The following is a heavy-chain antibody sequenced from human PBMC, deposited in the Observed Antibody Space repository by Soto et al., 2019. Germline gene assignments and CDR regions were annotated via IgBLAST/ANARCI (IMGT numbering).Heavy chain of an antibody. CDR3: ARGRGDTAMAWYY. Sequence: QVQLQESGPGLVKPSETLSLTCTVSGGSISSYYWSWIRQSPGKGLEWIGYISYSGSTKYNPSLNSRVTLAVDTSKNQCSLKVSSVTAADTAVYYSARGRGDTAMAWYYWGQGTLVTVSA. D-gene: IGHD5-18*01. CDR2: ISYSGST. V-gene: IGHV4-59*01. CDR1: GGSISSYY. J-gene: IGHJ4*02.